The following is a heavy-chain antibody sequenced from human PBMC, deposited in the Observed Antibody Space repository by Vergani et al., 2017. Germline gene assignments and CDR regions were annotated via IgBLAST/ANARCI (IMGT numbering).Heavy chain of an antibody. V-gene: IGHV1-69*01. CDR3: ARDRFPIAVAGAVQH. J-gene: IGHJ1*01. CDR1: GGTFSSYA. Sequence: QVQLVQSGAEVKKPGSSVKVSCKASGGTFSSYAISWVRQATGQGLEWMGGIITIFGTANYAQKFQGRVTITADESTSTAYRELSSLRSEDTAVYYCARDRFPIAVAGAVQHWGQGTLVTVSS. CDR2: IITIFGTA. D-gene: IGHD6-19*01.